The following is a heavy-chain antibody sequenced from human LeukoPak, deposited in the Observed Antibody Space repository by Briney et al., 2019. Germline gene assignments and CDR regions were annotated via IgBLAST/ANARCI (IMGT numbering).Heavy chain of an antibody. J-gene: IGHJ4*02. CDR3: AKDVSGIQLWLNL. CDR1: GFTFSSYA. D-gene: IGHD5-18*01. V-gene: IGHV3-30*04. Sequence: GGSLRLSCAASGFTFSSYAMHWVRQAPGKGLEWVAVISYDGSNKYYADSVKGRFTISRDNSKNTLYLQMNSLRAEDTAVYYCAKDVSGIQLWLNLWGQGTLVTVSS. CDR2: ISYDGSNK.